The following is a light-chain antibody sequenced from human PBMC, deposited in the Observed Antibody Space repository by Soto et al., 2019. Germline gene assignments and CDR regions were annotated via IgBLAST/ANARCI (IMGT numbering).Light chain of an antibody. CDR3: KTYRISPSCT. CDR2: GAS. Sequence: IVLTQSPDSLSLSPGQRATLSCRARQSVTGNYLAWYQQKPGQAPRLLIYGASSRATGIPDRFSGSGSGTDFTLTISRLEPEDFAVYYCKTYRISPSCTFGYVTKFKIX. V-gene: IGKV3-20*01. CDR1: QSVTGNY. J-gene: IGKJ4*02.